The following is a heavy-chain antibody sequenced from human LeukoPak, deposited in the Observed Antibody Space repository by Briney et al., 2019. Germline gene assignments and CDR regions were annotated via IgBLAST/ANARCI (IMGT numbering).Heavy chain of an antibody. CDR3: ARHGGLRWKRVDY. D-gene: IGHD4-23*01. CDR1: GGSFSGYY. Sequence: SETLSLTCAVYGGSFSGYYWSWIRQPPGKGLEWIGEINHSGSTNYNPSLKSRVTISVDTSKNQFSLKLSSVTAADTAVYYCARHGGLRWKRVDYWGQGTLVTVSS. V-gene: IGHV4-34*01. J-gene: IGHJ4*02. CDR2: INHSGST.